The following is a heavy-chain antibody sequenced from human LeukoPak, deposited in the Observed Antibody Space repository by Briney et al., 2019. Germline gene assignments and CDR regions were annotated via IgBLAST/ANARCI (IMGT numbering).Heavy chain of an antibody. CDR3: ASSVGSTDY. Sequence: SETLSLTCAVYGESLSKYYWTWIRQSPGKGLEWVGEINHRGSTNLNPSLKSRVTLSVDTSKHQFSLKLTSVTAADAAVYYCASSVGSTDYWGQGTLVTVSS. J-gene: IGHJ4*02. D-gene: IGHD1-26*01. V-gene: IGHV4-34*01. CDR2: INHRGST. CDR1: GESLSKYY.